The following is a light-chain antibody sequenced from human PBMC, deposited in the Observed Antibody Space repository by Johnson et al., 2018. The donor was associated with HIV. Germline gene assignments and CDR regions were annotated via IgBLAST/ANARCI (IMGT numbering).Light chain of an antibody. CDR1: SSNIGNNY. J-gene: IGLJ1*01. V-gene: IGLV1-51*01. CDR3: GTWDSSLMAAWV. CDR2: DNN. Sequence: QSVLTQPPSVSAAPGQKVTISCSGSSSNIGNNYVSWYQQLPGTAPKLLIYDNNKRPSGIPDRFSGYKSGTSATLGITGLQTGDEADYYCGTWDSSLMAAWVFGTGTKVTVL.